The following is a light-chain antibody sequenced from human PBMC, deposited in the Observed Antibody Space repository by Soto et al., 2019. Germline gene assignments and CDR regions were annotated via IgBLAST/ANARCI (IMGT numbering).Light chain of an antibody. CDR3: QQYNSYSRT. CDR1: QSISSW. CDR2: DAS. V-gene: IGKV1-5*01. Sequence: DIQMTQSPSTLSASVGDRVTITCRASQSISSWFAWYQQKPGKAPKLLIYDASSLESGVPSRFSDSGSGTEFTLTISSLQPDDFATYYCQQYNSYSRTFGQGTKVEIK. J-gene: IGKJ1*01.